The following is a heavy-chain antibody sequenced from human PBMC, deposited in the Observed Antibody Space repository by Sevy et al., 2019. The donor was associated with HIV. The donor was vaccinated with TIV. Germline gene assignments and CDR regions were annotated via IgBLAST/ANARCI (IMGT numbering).Heavy chain of an antibody. J-gene: IGHJ3*02. CDR3: ARDLAGTALGAFDI. CDR1: GFTFSDHY. Sequence: GGSLRLSCAASGFTFSDHYMDWVRRAPGKGLEWVGRTRNKANSYTTEYAASVKGRFTISRDDSKNSLYLQMNSLKTEDTAVYYCARDLAGTALGAFDIWGQGTMVTVSS. V-gene: IGHV3-72*01. CDR2: TRNKANSYTT. D-gene: IGHD3-10*01.